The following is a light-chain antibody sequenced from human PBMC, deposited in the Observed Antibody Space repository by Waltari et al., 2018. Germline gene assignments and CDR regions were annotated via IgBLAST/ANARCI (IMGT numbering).Light chain of an antibody. J-gene: IGKJ1*01. CDR1: QSVLYSSNNKNY. V-gene: IGKV4-1*01. CDR3: QQYDSTPPT. CDR2: WAS. Sequence: DIVLTQSPDSLAVSLGERANINCKSSQSVLYSSNNKNYLVWYQQKPGQPPKLLIYWASARESGVPYRFSGGWSGTDFTLTISSLQAEDVAVYYCQQYDSTPPTFGQGTKVEIK.